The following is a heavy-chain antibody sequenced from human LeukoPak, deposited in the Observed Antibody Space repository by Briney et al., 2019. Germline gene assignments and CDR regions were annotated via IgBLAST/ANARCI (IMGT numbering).Heavy chain of an antibody. D-gene: IGHD6-13*01. CDR1: GGSISSYY. V-gene: IGHV4-59*12. CDR2: IYYSGST. Sequence: SETLSLTCTVSGGSISSYYWTWIRQPPGKGLEWIGYIYYSGSTNYNPSLKSRVTISVDTSKNQFSLKLSSVTAADTAVYYCANLGISSSWYLFDYWGQGTLVTVSS. CDR3: ANLGISSSWYLFDY. J-gene: IGHJ4*02.